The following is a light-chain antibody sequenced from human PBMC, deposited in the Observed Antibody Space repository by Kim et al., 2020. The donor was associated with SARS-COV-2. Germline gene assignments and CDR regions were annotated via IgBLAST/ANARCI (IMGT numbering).Light chain of an antibody. CDR2: SNN. CDR3: AAWDDSLNGPV. V-gene: IGLV1-44*01. J-gene: IGLJ3*02. Sequence: RVTIVCSESSCNSGSNTLNWYQQHPGTAPKLLIFSNNQRPSGVPDRFSCYKTGTSASLAISGLQSEGEADYYCAAWDDSLNGPVFGGGTHLTFL. CDR1: SCNSGSNT.